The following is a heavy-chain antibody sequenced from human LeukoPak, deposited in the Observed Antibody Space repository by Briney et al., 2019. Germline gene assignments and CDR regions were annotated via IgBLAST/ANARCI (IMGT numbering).Heavy chain of an antibody. CDR1: GFTFSSYA. D-gene: IGHD3-22*01. V-gene: IGHV3-23*01. J-gene: IGHJ6*03. Sequence: GASLRLSCAASGFTFSSYAMSWIRQAPGKGLDCVSAISGSGGSTYYADSVKGRFTISRDNSKNTLYLQMNSLRAEDTVVNSSEKGAAGPDSSGYYYYYYYMDVWGKGTTVTVSS. CDR2: ISGSGGST. CDR3: EKGAAGPDSSGYYYYYYYMDV.